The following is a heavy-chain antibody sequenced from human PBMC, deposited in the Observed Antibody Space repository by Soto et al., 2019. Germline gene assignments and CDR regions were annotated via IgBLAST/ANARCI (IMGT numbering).Heavy chain of an antibody. Sequence: QVQLVESGGGVVQPGRSLRLSCAASGFTFSSYAMHWVRQAPGKGLEWVAVMSYDGSHKYYSDSVKGRFTISRVNSKNTLYLQMNSLQAEDTVVYDCERFKGCSGGSCYPYFDHWCQRNLLTVYS. V-gene: IGHV3-30-3*01. CDR3: ERFKGCSGGSCYPYFDH. J-gene: IGHJ4*02. CDR2: MSYDGSHK. D-gene: IGHD2-15*01. CDR1: GFTFSSYA.